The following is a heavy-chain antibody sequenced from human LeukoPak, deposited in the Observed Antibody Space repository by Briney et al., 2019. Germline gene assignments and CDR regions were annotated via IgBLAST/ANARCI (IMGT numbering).Heavy chain of an antibody. Sequence: PSETLSLTCTVSGGSISSSSYYWGWIRQPPGKGLEWIGSIYYSGSTYYNPSLKSRVTISVDTSKNQFSLKLSSVTAADTAVYYCARLDVEVGSGPFDYWGHGTLVTVSS. CDR1: GGSISSSSYY. CDR2: IYYSGST. CDR3: ARLDVEVGSGPFDY. J-gene: IGHJ4*01. D-gene: IGHD2-15*01. V-gene: IGHV4-39*01.